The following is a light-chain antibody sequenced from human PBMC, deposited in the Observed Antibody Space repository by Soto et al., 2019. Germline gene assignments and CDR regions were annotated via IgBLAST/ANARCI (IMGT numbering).Light chain of an antibody. J-gene: IGLJ3*02. Sequence: QSALTQPRSLSGSPGQSVTISCTGTSRDVGGYNYVSWYQQHPGKAPKLMIYDVSKRPSGVPDRFSGSKSGNTASLTISGLKAEDEADYYCCSYAGSYTWVFGGGTQRTV. CDR2: DVS. V-gene: IGLV2-11*01. CDR3: CSYAGSYTWV. CDR1: SRDVGGYNY.